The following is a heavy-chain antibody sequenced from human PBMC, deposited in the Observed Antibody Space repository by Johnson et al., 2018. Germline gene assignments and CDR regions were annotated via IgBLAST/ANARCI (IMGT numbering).Heavy chain of an antibody. Sequence: QVQLVESGGGVVQPGRSLRLSCAASGFTFSSYGMHWVRQAPGKGLEWVAVISYDGSNKYYADSVKGRFTISRDNSKNTLYLQMNSLSAEDTAVYYWAKDRSGSYYGGGAFDIWGQGTMVTVSS. D-gene: IGHD1-26*01. CDR3: AKDRSGSYYGGGAFDI. V-gene: IGHV3-30*18. CDR1: GFTFSSYG. CDR2: ISYDGSNK. J-gene: IGHJ3*02.